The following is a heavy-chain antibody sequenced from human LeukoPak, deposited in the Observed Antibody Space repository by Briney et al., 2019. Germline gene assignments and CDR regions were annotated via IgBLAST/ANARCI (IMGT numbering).Heavy chain of an antibody. CDR3: AKALENWGPYYYYGMDV. CDR1: GFTFSSYA. D-gene: IGHD7-27*01. V-gene: IGHV3-23*01. CDR2: ISGSGGST. J-gene: IGHJ6*02. Sequence: GGSLRLSCAASGFTFSSYAMSWVRQAPGKGLEWVSAISGSGGSTYYADSVKGRFTISRDNSKNTLYLQMHSLRAEDTAVYYCAKALENWGPYYYYGMDVWGQGTTVTVSS.